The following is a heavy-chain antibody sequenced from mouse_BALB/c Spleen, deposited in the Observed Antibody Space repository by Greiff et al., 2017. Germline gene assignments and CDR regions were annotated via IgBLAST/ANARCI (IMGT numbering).Heavy chain of an antibody. D-gene: IGHD3-3*01. V-gene: IGHV1-69*02. CDR1: GYTFTSYW. J-gene: IGHJ2*01. Sequence: QVQLQQPGAELVRPGASVKLSCKASGYTFTSYWINWVKQRPGQGLEWIGNIYPSDSYTNYNQKFKDKATLTVDKSSSTAYMQLSSPTSEDSAVYYCTRGGHYFDYWGQGTTLTVSS. CDR3: TRGGHYFDY. CDR2: IYPSDSYT.